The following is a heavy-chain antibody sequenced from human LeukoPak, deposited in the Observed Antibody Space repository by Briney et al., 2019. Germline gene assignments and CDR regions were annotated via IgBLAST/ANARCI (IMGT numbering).Heavy chain of an antibody. CDR1: GFTFSSYG. V-gene: IGHV3-30*03. J-gene: IGHJ4*02. CDR2: ISYDGSNK. D-gene: IGHD4-17*01. CDR3: ARLATVTTFSPVVY. Sequence: GRSLRLSCAASGFTFSSYGMHWVRQAPGKGLEWVAVISYDGSNKYYADSVKGRFTISRDNSKNTLYLQMNSLRAEDTAVYSCARLATVTTFSPVVYWGQGTLVTVSS.